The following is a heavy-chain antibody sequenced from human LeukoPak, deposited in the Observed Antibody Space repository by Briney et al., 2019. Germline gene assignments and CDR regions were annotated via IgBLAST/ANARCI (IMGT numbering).Heavy chain of an antibody. V-gene: IGHV3-30*18. CDR1: AFTFSTYG. CDR3: AKDRDTAMVVPTAGDY. Sequence: PGGSLRLSCAASAFTFSTYGMHWVRQAPGKGLEWVAVISYDGSNKHYADSVKGRFTISRDNSKNTLYLQMNSLRAADTAVYYCAKDRDTAMVVPTAGDYWGQGTLVTVSS. J-gene: IGHJ4*02. CDR2: ISYDGSNK. D-gene: IGHD5-18*01.